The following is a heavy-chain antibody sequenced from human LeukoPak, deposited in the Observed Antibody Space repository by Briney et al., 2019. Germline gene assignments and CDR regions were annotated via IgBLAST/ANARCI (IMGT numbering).Heavy chain of an antibody. CDR1: GFTFSSYA. J-gene: IGHJ4*02. CDR3: AKGSSSGYYYYFDY. V-gene: IGHV3-23*01. CDR2: ISGSGGST. D-gene: IGHD3-22*01. Sequence: GGSLRLSCAASGFTFSSYAMSWVRQAPGKGLEWVSAISGSGGSTYYADSVRGRFTISRDNSKNTLYLQMNSLRAEDTAVYYCAKGSSSGYYYYFDYWGQGTLVTVSS.